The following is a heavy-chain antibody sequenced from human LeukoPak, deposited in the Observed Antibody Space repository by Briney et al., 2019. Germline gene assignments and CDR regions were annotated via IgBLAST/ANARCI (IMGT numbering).Heavy chain of an antibody. V-gene: IGHV3-30-3*01. CDR3: ARDEDDSSGYFRGSDY. CDR1: GFTFSSYA. J-gene: IGHJ4*02. CDR2: ISYDGSNK. Sequence: GRSLRLSCAASGFTFSSYALHWVRQAPGKGLEWVSVISYDGSNKYYADSVKGRFTISRDNSENTLYLQMNSLRAEDTAVYYCARDEDDSSGYFRGSDYWGQGTLVTVSS. D-gene: IGHD3-22*01.